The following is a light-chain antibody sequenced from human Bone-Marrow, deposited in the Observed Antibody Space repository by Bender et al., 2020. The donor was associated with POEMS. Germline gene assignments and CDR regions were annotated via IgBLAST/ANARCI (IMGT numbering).Light chain of an antibody. V-gene: IGLV2-14*01. CDR3: STYAGGNNVRYV. J-gene: IGLJ1*01. Sequence: QSALSQPASVSGSPEQSITISCTGTSSDIGHYDYVSWYQQYPGKAPKLMIYNVSNRPSGVSNRFSGSKSGNTASLTISGLQAEDEAEYYCSTYAGGNNVRYVFGTGTKVTVL. CDR1: SSDIGHYDY. CDR2: NVS.